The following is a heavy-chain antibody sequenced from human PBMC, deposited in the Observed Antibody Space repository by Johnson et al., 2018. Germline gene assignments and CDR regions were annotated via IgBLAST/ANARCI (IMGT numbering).Heavy chain of an antibody. V-gene: IGHV3-30*18. CDR3: AKAAIYCSSTSCYQYYYYYMDV. CDR2: ISYDGSNK. D-gene: IGHD2-2*01. CDR1: GFTFSSYG. J-gene: IGHJ6*03. Sequence: QVQLVESGGGVVQPGRSXRLSCAASGFTFSSYGMHWVRQAPGKGLEWVAVISYDGSNKSYVDSGKGRSTISRDNSKNTLYLQMNSLRAGDTAGYYCAKAAIYCSSTSCYQYYYYYMDVWGKGTTVTVSS.